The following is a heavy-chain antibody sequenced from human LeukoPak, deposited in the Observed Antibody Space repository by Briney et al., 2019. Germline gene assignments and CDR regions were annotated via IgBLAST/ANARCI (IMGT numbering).Heavy chain of an antibody. D-gene: IGHD4-17*01. Sequence: PGGSLRLSCAASGFTVSSNYMSWVRQAPGKGLEWVSVIYSCGSTYYADPVKGRFTVSRDNSKNTLYLQMNSLRVEDTAVYSCARESFGDYYFDYWGQGTLVTVSS. CDR3: ARESFGDYYFDY. CDR2: IYSCGST. J-gene: IGHJ4*02. CDR1: GFTVSSNY. V-gene: IGHV3-66*03.